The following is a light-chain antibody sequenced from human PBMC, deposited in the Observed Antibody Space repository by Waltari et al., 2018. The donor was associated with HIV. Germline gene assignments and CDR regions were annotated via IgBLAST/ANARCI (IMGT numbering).Light chain of an antibody. V-gene: IGLV2-14*03. CDR2: DVS. CDR1: SSAVGGYNY. J-gene: IGLJ2*01. Sequence: QSALTQPASVSGSPGQSITISCTGTSSAVGGYNYVSCYQQHPGKAPKLMIYDVSNRPSGVSNRFSGSKSGNTASLTISGLQAEDEADYYCSSYTSSSALYVVFGGGTKLTVL. CDR3: SSYTSSSALYVV.